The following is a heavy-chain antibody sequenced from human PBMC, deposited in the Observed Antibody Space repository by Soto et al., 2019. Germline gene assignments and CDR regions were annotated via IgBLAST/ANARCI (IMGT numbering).Heavy chain of an antibody. D-gene: IGHD3-9*01. Sequence: EVQLVESGGGLVQPGGSLTLSCAASGFTFSNYWMHWVRQAPGKGLVWVSSINSAGRSTTYADSVKGRFTISRDNAKNTLNLEINSLRDEDTAVYSCAKRGTGFDIWGQGTMVTVSS. CDR1: GFTFSNYW. CDR3: AKRGTGFDI. J-gene: IGHJ3*02. V-gene: IGHV3-74*02. CDR2: INSAGRST.